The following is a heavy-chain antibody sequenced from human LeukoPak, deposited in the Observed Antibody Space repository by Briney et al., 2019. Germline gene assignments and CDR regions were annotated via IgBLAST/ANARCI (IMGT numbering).Heavy chain of an antibody. Sequence: ASVKVSCKASGYTFTGYYMHWVRQAPGQGLEWMGWMNPNSGNTGYAQKFQGRVTMTRNTSISTAYMELSGLRSEDTAVYYCARGNIVVVVAATPGGMDVWGQGTTVTVSS. CDR2: MNPNSGNT. CDR3: ARGNIVVVVAATPGGMDV. V-gene: IGHV1-8*02. D-gene: IGHD2-15*01. CDR1: GYTFTGYY. J-gene: IGHJ6*02.